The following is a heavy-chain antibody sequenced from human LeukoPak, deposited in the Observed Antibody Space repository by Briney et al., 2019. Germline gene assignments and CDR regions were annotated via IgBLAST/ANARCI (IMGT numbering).Heavy chain of an antibody. V-gene: IGHV4-59*12. D-gene: IGHD6-13*01. Sequence: PSETLSLTCTVSGRSISSYYWSWIRQPPGKGLEWIGYIYYSGSTNYNPSLKSRVTISVDTSKNQFSLKLSSVTAADTAVYYCARDSLAAAGLFDYWGQGTQVTVSS. CDR2: IYYSGST. CDR1: GRSISSYY. J-gene: IGHJ4*02. CDR3: ARDSLAAAGLFDY.